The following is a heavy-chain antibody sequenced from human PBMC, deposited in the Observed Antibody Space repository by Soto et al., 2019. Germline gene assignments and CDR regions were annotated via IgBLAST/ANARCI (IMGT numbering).Heavy chain of an antibody. CDR2: IYYSGST. Sequence: SETLSLTCTVSGGSISSGDYYWSWIRQPPGKGLEWIGYIYYSGSTNHNPSLKSRVTISVDTSKNQFSLKLSSVTAADTAVYYCARVRGRLLRFDPWGQGTLVTVSS. J-gene: IGHJ5*02. V-gene: IGHV4-30-4*01. CDR1: GGSISSGDYY. D-gene: IGHD2-15*01. CDR3: ARVRGRLLRFDP.